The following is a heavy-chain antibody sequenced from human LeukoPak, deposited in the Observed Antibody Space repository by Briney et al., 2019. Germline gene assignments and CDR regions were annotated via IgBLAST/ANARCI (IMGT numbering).Heavy chain of an antibody. CDR2: ISSSSSYI. CDR1: GFTFSSYS. V-gene: IGHV3-21*01. J-gene: IGHJ4*02. Sequence: GGSLRLSCAASGFTFSSYSMNWVCQAPGKGLEWVLSISSSSSYIYYADSVKGRFTISRDNAKNSLYLQMNSLRAEDTAVYYCAREGEYCSSTSCYNYFDYWGQGTLVTVSS. D-gene: IGHD2-2*02. CDR3: AREGEYCSSTSCYNYFDY.